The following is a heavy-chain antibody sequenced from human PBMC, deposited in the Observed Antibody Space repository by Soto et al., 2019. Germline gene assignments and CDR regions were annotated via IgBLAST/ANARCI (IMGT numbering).Heavy chain of an antibody. V-gene: IGHV4-34*01. CDR1: GQPFSGHS. D-gene: IGHD1-1*01. Sequence: QVQLQQWGAGLVKPSETLSLSCAVYGQPFSGHSWAWISQPPGKRLEWIGEINESGSTYYNPSLKSRVTISTDTSKNQFSLKLSSVSAADTAAYFCARGSGIVALPGELEDVKYDYWGQGTLVNVSS. CDR3: ARGSGIVALPGELEDVKYDY. J-gene: IGHJ4*02. CDR2: INESGST.